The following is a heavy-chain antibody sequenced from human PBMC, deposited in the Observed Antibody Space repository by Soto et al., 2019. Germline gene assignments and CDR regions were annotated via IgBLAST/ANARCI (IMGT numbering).Heavy chain of an antibody. J-gene: IGHJ5*02. D-gene: IGHD2-21*02. V-gene: IGHV3-23*01. CDR3: AKDRFHVVVTVGVFDP. CDR2: ISGSGGST. Sequence: EVQLLESGGGLVQPGGSLRLSCAASGFTLTGYAMSWVRQAPGKGLEWVSTISGSGGSTDYADPVKGRFTISRDNPQNSLYLEMKSLRAEDTAIYYCAKDRFHVVVTVGVFDPWGQGTLVTVSS. CDR1: GFTLTGYA.